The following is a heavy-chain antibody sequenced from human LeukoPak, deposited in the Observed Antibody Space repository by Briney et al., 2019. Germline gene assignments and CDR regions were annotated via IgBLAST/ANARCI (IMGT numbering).Heavy chain of an antibody. CDR2: ISGSGGST. J-gene: IGHJ4*02. CDR1: GFTFSSYA. CDR3: AKRQITMVRGPQGFDY. D-gene: IGHD3-10*01. V-gene: IGHV3-23*01. Sequence: GGSLRLSCAASGFTFSSYAMSWVRQAPGKGLEWVSAISGSGGSTYYADSVKGRFTISRDNSKNTLYLQMNSLRAEDTAVYYCAKRQITMVRGPQGFDYWGQGTLVTVSS.